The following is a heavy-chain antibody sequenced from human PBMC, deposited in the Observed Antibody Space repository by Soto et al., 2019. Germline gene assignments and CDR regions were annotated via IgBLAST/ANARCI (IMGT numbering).Heavy chain of an antibody. CDR1: GGSFSSYA. Sequence: QVQLQQWGAGLLKPSETLSLTCEVYGGSFSSYAWSWIRRPPGKALEWIAEISHSGGTNYNPSLRSRVIVSIDTSKNQFSLRLSSVTAADPAVYYCARVNGGWLRFSYWGQGTSVTVSS. D-gene: IGHD5-12*01. V-gene: IGHV4-34*01. J-gene: IGHJ4*02. CDR3: ARVNGGWLRFSY. CDR2: ISHSGGT.